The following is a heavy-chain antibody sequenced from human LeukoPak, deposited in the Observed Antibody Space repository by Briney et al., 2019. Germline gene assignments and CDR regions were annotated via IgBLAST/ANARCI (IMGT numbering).Heavy chain of an antibody. J-gene: IGHJ6*03. V-gene: IGHV1-69*05. CDR1: GGTFSSYA. CDR2: IIPIFGTA. CDR3: ARYGPYDFWSGYPRLYYMDV. D-gene: IGHD3-3*01. Sequence: ASVKVSCKASGGTFSSYAISWVRQAPGQGLEWMGGIIPIFGTANYAQSFEGRVTITTGESTSTAYMELSSLRSEDTAVYYCARYGPYDFWSGYPRLYYMDVWGKGTTVTVSS.